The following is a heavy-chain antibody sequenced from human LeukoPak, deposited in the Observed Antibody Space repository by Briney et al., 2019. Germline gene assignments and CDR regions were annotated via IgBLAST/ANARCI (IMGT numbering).Heavy chain of an antibody. CDR3: GGPNPLLERPSAMDV. Sequence: GGSLRLSCAASGFTFSDYYMSWIRQAPGKGLEWVSYISSSGSTIYYADSVEGRFTISRDNAKNSLYLQMNSLRAEDTAVYYCGGPNPLLERPSAMDVWGQGTTVTVSS. J-gene: IGHJ6*02. CDR1: GFTFSDYY. V-gene: IGHV3-11*01. D-gene: IGHD6-25*01. CDR2: ISSSGSTI.